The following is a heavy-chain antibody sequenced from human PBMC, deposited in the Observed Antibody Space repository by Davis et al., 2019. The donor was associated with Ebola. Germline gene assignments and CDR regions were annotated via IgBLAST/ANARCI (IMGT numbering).Heavy chain of an antibody. CDR1: GCSISSSNW. D-gene: IGHD3-10*01. Sequence: MPSETLSLTCAVSGCSISSSNWWSWVRQPPGKGLEWIGEIYHSGSTNYNPSLKSRVTISVDKSKNQFSLKLSSVTAADTAVYYCARDLSFIGPSRWFDPWGQGTLVTVSS. V-gene: IGHV4-4*02. CDR3: ARDLSFIGPSRWFDP. CDR2: IYHSGST. J-gene: IGHJ5*02.